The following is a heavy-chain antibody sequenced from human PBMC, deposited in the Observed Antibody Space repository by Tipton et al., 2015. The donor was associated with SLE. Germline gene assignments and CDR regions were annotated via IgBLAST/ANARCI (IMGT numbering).Heavy chain of an antibody. CDR1: GFTFSSYA. D-gene: IGHD6-13*01. CDR2: ISGSGGST. CDR3: ARGTPAAGVLSGFDI. V-gene: IGHV3-23*01. Sequence: SLRLSCAASGFTFSSYAMSWVRQAPGKGLEWVSAISGSGGSTYYADSVKGRFTISRDNSKNTRYLQMKSLRAEDTAVYYCARGTPAAGVLSGFDIWGQGTMVTVSS. J-gene: IGHJ3*02.